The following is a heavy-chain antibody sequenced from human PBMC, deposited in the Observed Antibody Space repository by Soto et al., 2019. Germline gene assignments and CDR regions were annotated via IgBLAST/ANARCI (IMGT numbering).Heavy chain of an antibody. J-gene: IGHJ6*02. V-gene: IGHV3-48*02. CDR1: RFTFSSYG. Sequence: EVQLVESGGGLMQPGGSLRLSCAASRFTFSSYGMNWVRQAPGKGLEWVSYISSSSTTIYYAESVKGRCTISRDNAKNSLYLQLNSLRDEDTAVYYCARDMCLTMAGTLHYYGMDVWGQGTTVTVSS. D-gene: IGHD6-19*01. CDR2: ISSSSTTI. CDR3: ARDMCLTMAGTLHYYGMDV.